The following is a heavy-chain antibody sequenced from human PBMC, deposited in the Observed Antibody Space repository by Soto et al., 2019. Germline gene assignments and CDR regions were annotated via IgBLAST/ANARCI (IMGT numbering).Heavy chain of an antibody. CDR2: IRSKTSSETR. J-gene: IGHJ3*02. CDR3: TTDGFTGIVGI. V-gene: IGHV3-15*01. Sequence: GGSLRLSCAASGFPFTKAWMTWVRQAPGKGLEWVGRIRSKTSSETREYAAPVKGRFTISRDDSKNMLYLEMNSLKIEDTGVYYCTTDGFTGIVGIWGQGTMVTVS. D-gene: IGHD3-22*01. CDR1: GFPFTKAW.